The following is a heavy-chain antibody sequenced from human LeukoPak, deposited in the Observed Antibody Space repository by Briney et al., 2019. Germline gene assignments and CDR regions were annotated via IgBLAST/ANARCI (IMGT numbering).Heavy chain of an antibody. CDR1: GYSFNSHH. V-gene: IGHV1-46*02. D-gene: IGHD3-16*02. CDR3: ARSHDHLWGNYPDY. CDR2: NFFHDGTT. J-gene: IGHJ4*02. Sequence: ASVKVSCKPSGYSFNSHHVHWVRQAPGQGLEWMGINFFHDGTTSNTQKFPGRLTMTRDTSTSTVYMELSSLRSEDTAVYYCARSHDHLWGNYPDYWGQGALVTVSS.